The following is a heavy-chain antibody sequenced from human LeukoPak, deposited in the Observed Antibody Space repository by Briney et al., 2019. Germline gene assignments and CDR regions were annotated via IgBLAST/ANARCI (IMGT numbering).Heavy chain of an antibody. V-gene: IGHV3-30*02. Sequence: GGSLRLSCGPSGFTFSSYGMHWVRQAPGKGLEWVAFIRYDGSNKYYADSVKGRFTISRDNSKNTLYLQMNSLRAEDTAVYYCAKDRFAGSPFDYWGQGTLVTVSS. CDR3: AKDRFAGSPFDY. CDR1: GFTFSSYG. CDR2: IRYDGSNK. J-gene: IGHJ4*02. D-gene: IGHD3-10*01.